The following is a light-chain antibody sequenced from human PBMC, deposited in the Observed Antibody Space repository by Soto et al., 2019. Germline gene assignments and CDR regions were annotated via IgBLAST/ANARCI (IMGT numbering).Light chain of an antibody. V-gene: IGKV3-20*01. CDR3: QQYGSSPLIT. CDR1: QSVSSSY. Sequence: EIVLTQSPGTLSLSPGERATLSCRASQSVSSSYSAWYQQKPGQAPRLLIYGASSRATGIPDRFSGSGSGTDFTLTISRLEPEDFAVYYCQQYGSSPLITFCPGTKVDIK. J-gene: IGKJ3*01. CDR2: GAS.